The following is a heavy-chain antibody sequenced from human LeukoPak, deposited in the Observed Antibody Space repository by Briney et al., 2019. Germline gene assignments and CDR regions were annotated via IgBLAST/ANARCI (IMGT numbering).Heavy chain of an antibody. CDR3: ARGVVVVPAAADY. V-gene: IGHV1-2*06. CDR2: INPNSGGT. J-gene: IGHJ4*02. CDR1: GYTFTGYH. Sequence: ASVKVSCKASGYTFTGYHMHWVRQAPGQGLEWMGRINPNSGGTNYAQKFQGRVTMTRDTSISTAYMELSRLRSDDTAVYYCARGVVVVPAAADYWGQGTLVTVSS. D-gene: IGHD2-2*01.